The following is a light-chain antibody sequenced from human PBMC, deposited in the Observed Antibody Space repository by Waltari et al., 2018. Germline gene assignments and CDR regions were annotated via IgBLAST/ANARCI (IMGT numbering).Light chain of an antibody. CDR3: QQESDWSHG. V-gene: IGKV3D-15*01. Sequence: EIVMTQSPVTLSLSPGERATLSCRASQSVSNRLAWYQQKPGQAPRLLIYDTSTRATGIPDRFSGSGSGTEFTLTISSLEPEDVAVYFCQQESDWSHGFGQGTKVEIE. CDR2: DTS. J-gene: IGKJ2*03. CDR1: QSVSNR.